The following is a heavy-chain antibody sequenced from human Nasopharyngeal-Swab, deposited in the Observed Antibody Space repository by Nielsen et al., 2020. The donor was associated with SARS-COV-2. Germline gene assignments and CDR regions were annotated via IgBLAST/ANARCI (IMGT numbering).Heavy chain of an antibody. J-gene: IGHJ6*02. CDR3: AREDYYDSSGYPPYYYYGMGV. CDR2: INPSGGST. D-gene: IGHD3-22*01. V-gene: IGHV1-46*01. Sequence: WVRQAPGQGLEWMGIINPSGGSTSYAQKFQGRVTMTRDTSTSTVYMELSSLRSEDTAVHYCAREDYYDSSGYPPYYYYGMGVWGQGTTVTVSS.